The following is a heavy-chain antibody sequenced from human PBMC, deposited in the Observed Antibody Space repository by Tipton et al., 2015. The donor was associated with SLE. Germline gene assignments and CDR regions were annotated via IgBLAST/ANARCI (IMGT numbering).Heavy chain of an antibody. CDR2: ISYDGSNK. D-gene: IGHD3-3*01. CDR3: ARAREFWSGYSPLIPYYFDY. CDR1: GFTFSSYA. Sequence: SLRLSCAASGFTFSSYAMHWVRQAPGKGLEWVAVISYDGSNKYYADSVKGRFTISRDNSKNTLYLQMNSLRAEDTAVYYCARAREFWSGYSPLIPYYFDYWGQGTLVTVSS. V-gene: IGHV3-30-3*01. J-gene: IGHJ4*02.